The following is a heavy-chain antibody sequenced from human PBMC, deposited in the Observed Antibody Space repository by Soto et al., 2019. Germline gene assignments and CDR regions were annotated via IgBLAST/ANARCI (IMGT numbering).Heavy chain of an antibody. CDR1: GFTFGSYA. D-gene: IGHD3-22*01. J-gene: IGHJ4*02. CDR2: LIRSGGGT. CDR3: AKDSLSQYYYDGNTYYTNLEF. Sequence: GGSLRLSCAASGFTFGSYAMSWVRQAPGRGLEWVSSLIRSGGGTFYADSVKGRFTISRDNSKNTLYLQMDSLRVEDTAIYYCAKDSLSQYYYDGNTYYTNLEFWGQGTLVTVSS. V-gene: IGHV3-23*01.